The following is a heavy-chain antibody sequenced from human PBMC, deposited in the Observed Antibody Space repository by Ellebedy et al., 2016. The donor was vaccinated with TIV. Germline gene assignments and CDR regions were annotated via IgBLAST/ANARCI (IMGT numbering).Heavy chain of an antibody. J-gene: IGHJ4*02. Sequence: AASVKVSCKASGYAFSGYDMNWVRQAPGQGLEWMGWINTDTGDPTYAQDFTGRFVFSLDTSVSTAYLEISSLKAEDTAMYFCVRDRRGAGPSQFGVDFWGQGTLVTFSS. D-gene: IGHD3-10*01. CDR1: GYAFSGYD. V-gene: IGHV7-4-1*02. CDR3: VRDRRGAGPSQFGVDF. CDR2: INTDTGDP.